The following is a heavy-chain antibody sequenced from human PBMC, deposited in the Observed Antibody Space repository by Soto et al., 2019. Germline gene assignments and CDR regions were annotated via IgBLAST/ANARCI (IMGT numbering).Heavy chain of an antibody. D-gene: IGHD3-22*01. CDR2: ISGYNGNT. V-gene: IGHV1-18*01. Sequence: ASVKVSCKASGYSFGYTFSNYGISWVRQAPGQGPEWMGWISGYNGNTNYAQKFQGRVTMTTDTSTSTAYMELRGLRSDDTAVYYCARDNYERSGYFDYWGQGTLVTVYS. CDR1: GYSFGYTFSNYG. J-gene: IGHJ4*02. CDR3: ARDNYERSGYFDY.